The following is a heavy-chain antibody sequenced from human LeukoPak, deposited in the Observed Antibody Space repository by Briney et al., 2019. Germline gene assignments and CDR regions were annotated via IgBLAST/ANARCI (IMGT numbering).Heavy chain of an antibody. CDR3: ARDHSYGSGSY. V-gene: IGHV1-69*05. CDR1: GGTFSSYA. D-gene: IGHD3-10*01. J-gene: IGHJ4*02. Sequence: SVKVSCKASGGTFSSYAISWVRQAPGQGLEWMGRIIPIFVTANYAQKFQGRVTITTDESTSTAYMELSSLRSEDTAVYYCARDHSYGSGSYWGQGTLVTVSS. CDR2: IIPIFVTA.